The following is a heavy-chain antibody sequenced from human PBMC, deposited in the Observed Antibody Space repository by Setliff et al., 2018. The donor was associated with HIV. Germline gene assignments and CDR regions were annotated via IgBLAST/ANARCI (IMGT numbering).Heavy chain of an antibody. CDR3: ARHFSGWYDAFDI. CDR2: IYPGDSDT. D-gene: IGHD6-19*01. J-gene: IGHJ3*02. V-gene: IGHV5-51*01. Sequence: GESLKISCKGSGYSFSSYWIGWVRQMPGKGLEWMGIIYPGDSDTRYSPSFQGQVTISADKSISTAYLQWSSLKASDTAMYYCARHFSGWYDAFDIWGQGTMVTVSS. CDR1: GYSFSSYW.